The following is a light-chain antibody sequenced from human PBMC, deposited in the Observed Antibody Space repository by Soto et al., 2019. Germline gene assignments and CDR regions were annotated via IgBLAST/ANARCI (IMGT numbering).Light chain of an antibody. Sequence: QSVLTQSPSASASLGASVTLTCTLSTGHSNYAIAWHQQQPEKGTRYLIKVYSDGSHIKGDGIPGRFSGSSSGAERYLTISRLQSEDEADYYCQTWGPGFRVFGGGTKVTVL. J-gene: IGLJ3*02. V-gene: IGLV4-69*01. CDR2: VYSDGSH. CDR1: TGHSNYA. CDR3: QTWGPGFRV.